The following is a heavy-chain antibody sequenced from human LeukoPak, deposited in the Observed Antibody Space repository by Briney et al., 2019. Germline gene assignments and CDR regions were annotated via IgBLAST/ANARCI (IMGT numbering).Heavy chain of an antibody. J-gene: IGHJ5*02. Sequence: PSETLSLTCTVSGGSISSSSYYWGWIRQPPGKGLEWIGSIYYSGSTCYNPSLKSRVTISVDTSKNQFSLKLSSVTAADTAVYYCARGGLVVIPGKNWFDPWGQGTLVTVSS. V-gene: IGHV4-39*07. CDR2: IYYSGST. CDR1: GGSISSSSYY. CDR3: ARGGLVVIPGKNWFDP. D-gene: IGHD3-22*01.